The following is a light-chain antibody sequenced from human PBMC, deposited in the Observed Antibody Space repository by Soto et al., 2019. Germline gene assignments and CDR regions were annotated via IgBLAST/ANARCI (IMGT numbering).Light chain of an antibody. V-gene: IGLV1-40*01. Sequence: QSVLTQPPSLSGAPGQRVTISCTGSSSNIGAAYEIHWYQQLPGTAPKLLIYGNSNRPSGVPDRFSGSKSGTSASLAITGLQAEDEADYYCQSYDSSLSGAVFGGGTKLTVL. CDR2: GNS. CDR1: SSNIGAAYE. CDR3: QSYDSSLSGAV. J-gene: IGLJ7*01.